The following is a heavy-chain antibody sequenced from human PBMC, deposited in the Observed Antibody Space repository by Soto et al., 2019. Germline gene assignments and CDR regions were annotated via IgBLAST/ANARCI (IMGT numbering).Heavy chain of an antibody. CDR3: AREYCSSTSCLNWFDP. CDR2: ISWDGGST. V-gene: IGHV3-43*01. J-gene: IGHJ5*02. D-gene: IGHD2-2*01. CDR1: GFTFDDYT. Sequence: GSLRLSCAASGFTFDDYTMHWVRQAPGKGLEWVSLISWDGGSTYYADSVKGRFTISRDNAKNSLYLQMNSLRAEDTAVYYCAREYCSSTSCLNWFDPWGQGTLVTVSS.